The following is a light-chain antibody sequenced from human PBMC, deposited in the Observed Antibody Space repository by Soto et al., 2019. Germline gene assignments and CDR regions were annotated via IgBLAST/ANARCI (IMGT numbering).Light chain of an antibody. J-gene: IGKJ1*01. V-gene: IGKV3-15*01. CDR3: QQYSRWPRT. CDR2: GAS. CDR1: QSVGTN. Sequence: EIVMTQSPATLSVSPGERATLSCRASQSVGTNLAWYHQKPGQAPRLLFYGASTRATGISARFSGSGSGTEFTLTIGSLQSDDFAVYYCQQYSRWPRTFGQGTTVEVK.